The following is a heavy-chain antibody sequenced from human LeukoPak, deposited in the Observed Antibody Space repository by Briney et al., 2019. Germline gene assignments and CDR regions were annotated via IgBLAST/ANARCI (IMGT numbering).Heavy chain of an antibody. Sequence: SETLSLTCGVSGYSISGGYYWGWIRQSPGKGLEWIATIFHTWSIYHNPSLKSRVILSVDTSKNQFSLILTSVTAADTAVYYCVRMGVSYYYDSSTYYPVAFDVWGQGTMVTVSS. CDR2: IFHTWSI. J-gene: IGHJ3*01. D-gene: IGHD3-22*01. CDR3: VRMGVSYYYDSSTYYPVAFDV. V-gene: IGHV4-38-2*01. CDR1: GYSISGGYY.